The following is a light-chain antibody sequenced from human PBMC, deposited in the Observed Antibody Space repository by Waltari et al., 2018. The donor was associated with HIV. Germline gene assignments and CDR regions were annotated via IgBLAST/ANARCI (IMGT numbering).Light chain of an antibody. V-gene: IGLV6-57*01. Sequence: NFMLTQHHSVPESPGKTVTISCTRSSGRMAINYVQWFQTRPGRSPVTVIYDDNQRPSAVPDRFSGSIDSSSNSASLTISGLKTEDEADSYCQSFDSTTVVFGGGTELTVL. CDR1: SGRMAINY. CDR2: DDN. CDR3: QSFDSTTVV. J-gene: IGLJ2*01.